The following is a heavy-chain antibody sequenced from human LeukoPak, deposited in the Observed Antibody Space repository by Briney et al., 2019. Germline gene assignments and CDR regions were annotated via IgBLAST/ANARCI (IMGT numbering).Heavy chain of an antibody. CDR2: ISSSGSTI. D-gene: IGHD3-22*01. CDR3: ARDGDDSSGYYYGYYYYYMDV. CDR1: GFTFSSYE. Sequence: GGSLRLTCAASGFTFSSYEMNWVRQAPGKGLEWVSYISSSGSTIYYADSVKGRFTISRDNAKNSLYLQMNSLRAEDTAVYYCARDGDDSSGYYYGYYYYYMDVWGKGTTVTISS. V-gene: IGHV3-48*03. J-gene: IGHJ6*03.